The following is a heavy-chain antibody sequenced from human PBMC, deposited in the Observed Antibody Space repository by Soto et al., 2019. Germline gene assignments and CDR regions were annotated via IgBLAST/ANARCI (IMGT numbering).Heavy chain of an antibody. CDR2: ISAYNGNT. V-gene: IGHV1-18*04. CDR3: AREPQQLVMVGWFDP. CDR1: GYTFTSYG. D-gene: IGHD6-6*01. Sequence: QVQLVQSGAEEKKPGASVKVSCKASGYTFTSYGISWVRQAPGQGLEWMGWISAYNGNTNYAQKLQGRVTMTTDTSTSTAYMELRSLRSDDTAVYYCAREPQQLVMVGWFDPWGQGTLVTVSS. J-gene: IGHJ5*02.